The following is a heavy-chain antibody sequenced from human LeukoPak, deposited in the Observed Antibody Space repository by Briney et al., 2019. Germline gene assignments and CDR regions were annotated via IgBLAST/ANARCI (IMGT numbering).Heavy chain of an antibody. V-gene: IGHV4-61*02. Sequence: PSETLSLTCTVSGGSISSGSYYWSWIRQPAGKGLEWIGRIYTSGSTDYNPSLKSRVTISVDTSKNQFSLKLTSVTAADTAVYYCASGYNWNYILGHWGQGTPVTVSS. D-gene: IGHD1-7*01. J-gene: IGHJ4*02. CDR1: GGSISSGSYY. CDR3: ASGYNWNYILGH. CDR2: IYTSGST.